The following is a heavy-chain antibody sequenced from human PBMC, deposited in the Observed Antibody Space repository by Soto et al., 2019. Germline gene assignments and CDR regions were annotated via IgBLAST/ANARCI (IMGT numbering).Heavy chain of an antibody. Sequence: GSGRLSCASSGFILSSYSMNWVRQAPGKGLGWVSSISISSSYIYYADSVKGRFTIYRYNAKNSLYLQMNSLRAEDTAVYYCARTPTHSGSYLGSFDYWGQGTLVTVSS. V-gene: IGHV3-21*04. CDR3: ARTPTHSGSYLGSFDY. D-gene: IGHD1-26*01. CDR2: ISISSSYI. CDR1: GFILSSYS. J-gene: IGHJ4*02.